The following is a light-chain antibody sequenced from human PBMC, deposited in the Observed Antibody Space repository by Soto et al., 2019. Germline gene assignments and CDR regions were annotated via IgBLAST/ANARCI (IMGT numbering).Light chain of an antibody. J-gene: IGLJ2*01. CDR2: EVS. V-gene: IGLV2-14*01. CDR1: SSDVGGYNY. Sequence: QSVLTQHASVSGSPGQSITISCTGTSSDVGGYNYVSWYQQHPGKAPKLMIYEVSNRPSGVSNRFSGSKSGNTASLTISGLQAEDEADYYCSSYTSSSLPVFGGGTKLTVL. CDR3: SSYTSSSLPV.